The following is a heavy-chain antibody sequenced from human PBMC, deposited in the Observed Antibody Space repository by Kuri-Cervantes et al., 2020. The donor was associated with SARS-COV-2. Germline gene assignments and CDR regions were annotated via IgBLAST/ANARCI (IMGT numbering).Heavy chain of an antibody. V-gene: IGHV4-61*09. Sequence: SCTVSGGSISSGRNYWSWIRQPAGKGLEWIGYIYPSGSTYYNPSLKSRVTISVDTSKNQFSLKLSSVTAADTAVYYCARDSDFLEPSFDYWGQGTLVTVSS. CDR2: IYPSGST. D-gene: IGHD1-14*01. CDR1: GGSISSGRNY. J-gene: IGHJ4*02. CDR3: ARDSDFLEPSFDY.